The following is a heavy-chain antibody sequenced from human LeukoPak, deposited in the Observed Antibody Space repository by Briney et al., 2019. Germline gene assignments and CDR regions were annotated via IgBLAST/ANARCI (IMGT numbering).Heavy chain of an antibody. CDR3: ARDGVSGHFDY. CDR2: IDPSNGNI. J-gene: IGHJ4*01. CDR1: GYTFNSYG. V-gene: IGHV1-18*01. Sequence: ASVTVSCKASGYTFNSYGICWVRQAPGQGLAWIGCIDPSNGNIKYAEKLQGRVTMTTDTSTSTAYMDLRSLRSDDTAVYYCARDGVSGHFDYWGRGTLVTVSS. D-gene: IGHD3-3*01.